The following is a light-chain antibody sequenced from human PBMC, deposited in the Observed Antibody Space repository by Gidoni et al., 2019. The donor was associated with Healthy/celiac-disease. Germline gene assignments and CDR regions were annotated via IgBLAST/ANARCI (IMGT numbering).Light chain of an antibody. J-gene: IGKJ4*01. CDR2: YAA. V-gene: IGKV3-11*01. Sequence: EIVLPLSPATLSLSPGERATLSCRASQSVSSYLAWYQQKPGQAPRLHSYYAANMATCTPARRSGSGPATDCTLTICTLEPEDVSFYYCQQRSICPALTFGGGTKVEIK. CDR1: QSVSSY. CDR3: QQRSICPALT.